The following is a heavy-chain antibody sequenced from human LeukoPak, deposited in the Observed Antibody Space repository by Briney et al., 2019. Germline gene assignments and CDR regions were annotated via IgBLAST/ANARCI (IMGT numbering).Heavy chain of an antibody. V-gene: IGHV1-2*02. CDR1: GYTFTGYY. CDR2: INPNSGGT. D-gene: IGHD6-6*01. J-gene: IGHJ4*02. CDR3: ARVDIAARVPDY. Sequence: GASVKASCEASGYTFTGYYMHWVRQAPGQGLEWMGWINPNSGGTNYAQKFQGRVTMTRDTFISTAYMELSRLRSDDTAVYYCARVDIAARVPDYWGQGTLVTVSS.